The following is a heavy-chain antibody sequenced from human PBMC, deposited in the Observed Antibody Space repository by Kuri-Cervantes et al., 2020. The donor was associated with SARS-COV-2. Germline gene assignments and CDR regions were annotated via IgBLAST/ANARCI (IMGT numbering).Heavy chain of an antibody. J-gene: IGHJ4*02. Sequence: GGSLRLSCAASGFTFSSYEMNWVRQAPGKGLEWVSYINSNGSSIYYADSVKGRFTISRDNAKNSLYLQMNSLRAEDTAVYYCANTASILWWCLDYWGQGTLVTVSS. V-gene: IGHV3-48*03. CDR1: GFTFSSYE. CDR2: INSNGSSI. D-gene: IGHD2-21*01. CDR3: ANTASILWWCLDY.